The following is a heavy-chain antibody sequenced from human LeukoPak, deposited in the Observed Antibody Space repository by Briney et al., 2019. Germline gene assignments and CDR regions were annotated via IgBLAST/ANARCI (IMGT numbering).Heavy chain of an antibody. CDR1: GYSISSAYY. CDR3: ATRGRARDY. D-gene: IGHD3-10*01. Sequence: SETLSLTCTVSGYSISSAYYWGWIRQPPGKGLEWIGSIYHSGSTYYNPSLKSRVTISVDTSKNQFSLKLSSVTAADTAVYYCATRGRARDYWGQGTLVTVSS. V-gene: IGHV4-38-2*02. CDR2: IYHSGST. J-gene: IGHJ4*02.